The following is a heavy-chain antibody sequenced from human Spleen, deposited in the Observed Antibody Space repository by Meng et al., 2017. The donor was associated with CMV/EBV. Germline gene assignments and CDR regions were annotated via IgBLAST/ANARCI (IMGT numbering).Heavy chain of an antibody. CDR1: GFSLDDYA. CDR2: INWSSDRI. V-gene: IGHV3-9*01. J-gene: IGHJ3*02. Sequence: GGSLRLSCAASGFSLDDYAMHWVRQAPGKGLEWVSGINWSSDRIVYADSVKGRFTISRDNAKNSLYLQMNSLRVEDTALYYCARVGLGFDIWGQGTLVTVSS. D-gene: IGHD1-26*01. CDR3: ARVGLGFDI.